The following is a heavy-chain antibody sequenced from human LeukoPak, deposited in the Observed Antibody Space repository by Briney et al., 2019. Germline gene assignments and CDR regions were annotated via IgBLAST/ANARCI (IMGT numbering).Heavy chain of an antibody. D-gene: IGHD3-10*01. CDR2: IYYSGST. CDR1: GGSISSYY. V-gene: IGHV4-59*01. J-gene: IGHJ4*02. CDR3: ARVPYYYGSGLLFDY. Sequence: SGTLSLTCTVSGGSISSYYWSWIRQPPGKGLEWIGYIYYSGSTNYNPSLKSRVTISVDTSKNQFSLKLSSVTAADTAVYYCARVPYYYGSGLLFDYWGQGTLVTVSS.